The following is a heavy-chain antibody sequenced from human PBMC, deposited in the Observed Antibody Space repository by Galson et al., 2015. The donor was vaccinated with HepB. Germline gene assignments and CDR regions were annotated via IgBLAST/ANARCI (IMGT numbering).Heavy chain of an antibody. Sequence: CAISGDSVSSDSAAWNWIRQSPSRGLEWLGRTYYRSNWYYDYAASVKSRIIINADTSRNQFSLRLNSVSPEDTAVYYCARDAPGGETIYDYWGQGTLVTVSS. CDR3: ARDAPGGETIYDY. CDR1: GDSVSSDSAA. J-gene: IGHJ4*02. V-gene: IGHV6-1*01. D-gene: IGHD4-23*01. CDR2: TYYRSNWYY.